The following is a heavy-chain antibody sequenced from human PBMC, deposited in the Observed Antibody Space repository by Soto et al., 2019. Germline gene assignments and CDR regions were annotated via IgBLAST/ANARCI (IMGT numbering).Heavy chain of an antibody. J-gene: IGHJ4*02. CDR1: GYTFTSFY. CDR2: INPNGGST. V-gene: IGHV1-46*01. CDR3: ARGLASGDY. Sequence: QVQLVQSGAEVKNPGASVKVSCKASGYTFTSFYIHWVRQAPGQGLEWMSIINPNGGSTNYAQNHPGRVRPARDTSTNTVYMELSSLRSEDTAVYYCARGLASGDYWGQGTLVTVSS.